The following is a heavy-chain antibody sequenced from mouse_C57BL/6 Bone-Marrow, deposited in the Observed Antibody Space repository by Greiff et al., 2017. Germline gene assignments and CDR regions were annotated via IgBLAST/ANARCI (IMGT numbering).Heavy chain of an antibody. J-gene: IGHJ4*01. CDR2: IYPGGGYT. Sequence: VQLQQSGAELVRPGTSVKMSCKASGYTFTNYWIGWAKPRPGHGLEWIGDIYPGGGYTNYNEKFKGKATLTADKSSSTAYMQFSSLTSEDSAIYYCARSKYYAMDYWGQGTSVTVSS. CDR1: GYTFTNYW. V-gene: IGHV1-63*01. CDR3: ARSKYYAMDY.